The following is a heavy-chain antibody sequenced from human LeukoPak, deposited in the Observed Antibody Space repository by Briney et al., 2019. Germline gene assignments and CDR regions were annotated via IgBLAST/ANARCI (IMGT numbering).Heavy chain of an antibody. CDR1: GGSISSYY. Sequence: PSETLSLTCTVSGGSISSYYWSWIRQPPGKGLEWIGYIYYSGSTNYNPSLKSRVTISVDTSKNQFSLKLSSVTAADTAVYYCGRQGYTASYYFLDYWSQGALVVVS. J-gene: IGHJ4*02. V-gene: IGHV4-59*01. CDR3: GRQGYTASYYFLDY. CDR2: IYYSGST. D-gene: IGHD1-26*01.